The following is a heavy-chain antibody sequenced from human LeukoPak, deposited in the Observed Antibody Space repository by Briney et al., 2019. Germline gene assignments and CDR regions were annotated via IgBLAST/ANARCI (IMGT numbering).Heavy chain of an antibody. J-gene: IGHJ6*02. D-gene: IGHD2-15*01. Sequence: GGSLRLSCAASGFTFSMYSMNWVRQAPGKGLEWVAYISGSGSTIDYGDSVKGRFTISRDNAKNSLYLQMNSLRDEDTAVYYCARGGGSRGYYGMDVWGQGTTVTVSS. CDR3: ARGGGSRGYYGMDV. CDR1: GFTFSMYS. CDR2: ISGSGSTI. V-gene: IGHV3-48*02.